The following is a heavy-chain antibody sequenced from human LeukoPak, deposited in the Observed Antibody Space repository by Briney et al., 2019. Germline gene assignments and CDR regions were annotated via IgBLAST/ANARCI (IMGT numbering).Heavy chain of an antibody. J-gene: IGHJ5*02. V-gene: IGHV4-34*01. D-gene: IGHD2/OR15-2a*01. Sequence: SETLSLTCAVYGGSFSGYYWSWIRQPPGKGLEWIGEINHSGSTNYNPSLKSRVTISVDTSKNQFSLKLSSVTAADTAVYYCARQGFYMSFPQGPFDPWGQGTLVTVSS. CDR2: INHSGST. CDR1: GGSFSGYY. CDR3: ARQGFYMSFPQGPFDP.